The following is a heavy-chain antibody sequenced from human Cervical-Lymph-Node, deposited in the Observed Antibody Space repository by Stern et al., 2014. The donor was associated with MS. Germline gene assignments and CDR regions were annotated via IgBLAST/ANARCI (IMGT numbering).Heavy chain of an antibody. D-gene: IGHD2-2*01. J-gene: IGHJ5*02. CDR1: GGTFNNSG. CDR2: IIPNFGTT. CDR3: ARSTLSPHWFDP. V-gene: IGHV1-69*01. Sequence: VQLVQSGAEVKQPGSSVKVSCKASGGTFNNSGISWVRQAPGQGLEWMGWIIPNFGTTHYAHQVQGRVTITRDESTNTDYLALSSLRSNDTAIYYCARSTLSPHWFDPWGQGTLLTVSS.